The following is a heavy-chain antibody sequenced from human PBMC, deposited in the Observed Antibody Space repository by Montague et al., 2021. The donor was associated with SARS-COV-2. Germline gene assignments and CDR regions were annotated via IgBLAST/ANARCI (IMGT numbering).Heavy chain of an antibody. J-gene: IGHJ4*02. CDR3: ARERWAVGVSFDY. CDR1: GDSVASNGAT. D-gene: IGHD1-26*01. Sequence: CAISGDSVASNGATWHWIRQSPSRGLEWLGRTYYRSRWSNDYAVSVRSRIIINPDTSTNQFSLQLSSVTPEDTAVYFCARERWAVGVSFDYWGRGTLVTVSS. V-gene: IGHV6-1*01. CDR2: TYYRSRWSN.